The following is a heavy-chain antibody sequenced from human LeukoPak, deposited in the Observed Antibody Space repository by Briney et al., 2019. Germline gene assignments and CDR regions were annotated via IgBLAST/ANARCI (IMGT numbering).Heavy chain of an antibody. CDR1: GFTFRDYY. J-gene: IGHJ4*02. CDR2: ISRRGGTI. D-gene: IGHD4-23*01. V-gene: IGHV3-11*01. CDR3: ARDPPYGGQLFAY. Sequence: GGSLRLSCAASGFTFRDYYMRWIRQAPGKGLEWVAYISRRGGTIYYADSVKGRFTISRDNAQNSLYLQMDSLRAEDTAVYYCARDPPYGGQLFAYWGQGTLVALSS.